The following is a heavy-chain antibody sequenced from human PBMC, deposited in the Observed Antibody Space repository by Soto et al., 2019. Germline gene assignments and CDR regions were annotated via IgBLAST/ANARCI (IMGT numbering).Heavy chain of an antibody. Sequence: QVQLVQSGAEVKKPGSSVKVSCKASGGTFSSYAISWVRQAPGQGLEWMGGIIPIFGTANYAQKFQGRVTITADKSTSTAYMELSSLRSEDTAVYYCASEGSIAAPQGCRAFDIWGQGTMVTVSS. CDR1: GGTFSSYA. D-gene: IGHD6-6*01. CDR3: ASEGSIAAPQGCRAFDI. J-gene: IGHJ3*02. CDR2: IIPIFGTA. V-gene: IGHV1-69*06.